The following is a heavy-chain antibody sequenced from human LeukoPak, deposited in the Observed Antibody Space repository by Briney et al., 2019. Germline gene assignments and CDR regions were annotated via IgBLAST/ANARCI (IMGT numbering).Heavy chain of an antibody. Sequence: PGGSLRLSCAASGFTFSDYNMRWIRQAPEKGLEWVSYISNSSSTIYYADSVKGRFTISRDNAKNSLYLQMNSLRAEDTAVYYCARGTMFPYYFDYWGQGTLVTVSS. J-gene: IGHJ4*02. CDR2: ISNSSSTI. CDR1: GFTFSDYN. D-gene: IGHD3-10*02. V-gene: IGHV3-11*04. CDR3: ARGTMFPYYFDY.